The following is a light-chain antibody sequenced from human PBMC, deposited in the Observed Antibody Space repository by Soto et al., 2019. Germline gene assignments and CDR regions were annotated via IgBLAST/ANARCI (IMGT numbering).Light chain of an antibody. CDR1: QSVSSN. V-gene: IGKV3-15*01. CDR2: GAS. CDR3: QQYNNWPPVT. J-gene: IGKJ1*01. Sequence: EIVMTQSPATLSVSPGERATLSCRASQSVSSNLAWYQQKPGQAPRLLIYGASTRATGIPGRFSGSGSGTEFTLTISSLQSEDFAVYYCQQYNNWPPVTFGQGTKVDIK.